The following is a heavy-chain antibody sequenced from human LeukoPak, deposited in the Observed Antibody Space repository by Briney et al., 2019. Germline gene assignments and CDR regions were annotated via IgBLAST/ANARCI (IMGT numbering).Heavy chain of an antibody. D-gene: IGHD3-3*01. CDR2: ITDSGGT. CDR3: ARGLPGIGDFWSGRRRHWFDP. V-gene: IGHV4-34*01. CDR1: GTSFSGYS. Sequence: PSETLSLTCAVYGTSFSGYSWSWIRQSPGKGLEWIGEITDSGGTNYNPSFKSRLTISADTSKNQFSLRLASVTAADTAVYYCARGLPGIGDFWSGRRRHWFDPWGQGTLVTVSS. J-gene: IGHJ5*02.